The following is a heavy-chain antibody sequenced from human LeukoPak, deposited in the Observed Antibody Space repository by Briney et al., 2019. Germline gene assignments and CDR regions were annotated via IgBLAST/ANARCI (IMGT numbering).Heavy chain of an antibody. Sequence: SETLSLTCTVSGGSISSYYWSWIRQPPGKGLEWIGYIYYSGSTNYNPSLKSRVTISVDTSKNQFSLKLSSVTAADTAVYYCARDIGYSSSSGAFDIWGQGTMVTVSS. J-gene: IGHJ3*02. D-gene: IGHD6-13*01. CDR3: ARDIGYSSSSGAFDI. CDR1: GGSISSYY. V-gene: IGHV4-59*01. CDR2: IYYSGST.